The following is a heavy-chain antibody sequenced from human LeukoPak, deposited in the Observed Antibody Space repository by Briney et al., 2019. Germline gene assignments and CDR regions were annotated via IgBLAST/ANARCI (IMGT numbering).Heavy chain of an antibody. CDR3: ARGYSYGYHFDC. CDR1: GGTFSSYA. D-gene: IGHD5-18*01. Sequence: SVKVSCKACGGTFSSYAIRWVRQAPGQGLEWMGGIIPIFGTANYAQKFQGRVTITTDESTSTAYMELSSLRSEDTAVYYCARGYSYGYHFDCWGQGTLVTVSS. CDR2: IIPIFGTA. J-gene: IGHJ4*02. V-gene: IGHV1-69*05.